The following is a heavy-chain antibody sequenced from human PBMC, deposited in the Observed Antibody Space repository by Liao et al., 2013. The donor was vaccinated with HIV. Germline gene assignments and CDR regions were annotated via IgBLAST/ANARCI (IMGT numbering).Heavy chain of an antibody. CDR3: ARGGRRDYYSRSDYYYYYMDV. CDR1: GDTFSGYY. J-gene: IGHJ6*03. CDR2: SIILEKY. D-gene: IGHD4-17*01. Sequence: QVQLQQWGAGLLKPSETLSLTCAVYGDTFSGYYWNWVRQPLEGTGMDWGKSIILEKYRYNPSLTSRVAISADTSKRQFSLKLSSVTAADTAVYYCARGGRRDYYSRSDYYYYYMDVWGKGTTVTVSS. V-gene: IGHV4-34*01.